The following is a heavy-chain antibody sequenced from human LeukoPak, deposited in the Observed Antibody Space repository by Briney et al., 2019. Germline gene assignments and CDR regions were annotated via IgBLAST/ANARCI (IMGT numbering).Heavy chain of an antibody. V-gene: IGHV4-38-2*02. CDR2: IYHSGST. D-gene: IGHD6-13*01. CDR1: GYSISSGYY. J-gene: IGHJ4*02. CDR3: ARQVYSSSWSYYFDS. Sequence: PSETLSLTCTVSGYSISSGYYWGWIRQPPGKGLEWIGSIYHSGSTYYNPSLKSRVTISVDTSKNQFSLKLSSVTAADTAVYYCARQVYSSSWSYYFDSWGQGILVTVSS.